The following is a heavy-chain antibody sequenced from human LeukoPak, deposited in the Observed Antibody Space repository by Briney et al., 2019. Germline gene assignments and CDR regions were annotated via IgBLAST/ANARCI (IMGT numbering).Heavy chain of an antibody. CDR2: IKTDGSAK. J-gene: IGHJ4*02. V-gene: IGHV3-7*01. CDR3: TKDLNHDSSG. CDR1: GLRSSDYW. Sequence: GGSLRLSCAASGLRSSDYWMTWVRQAPGKGLECVANIKTDGSAKYYPDSVKGRFTVSRDNAKNSLYLQMNNMIVEDTAIYYCTKDLNHDSSGWGQGTLVTVSS. D-gene: IGHD3-22*01.